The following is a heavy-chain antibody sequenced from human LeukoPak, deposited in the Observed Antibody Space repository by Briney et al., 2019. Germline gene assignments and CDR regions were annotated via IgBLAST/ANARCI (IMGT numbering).Heavy chain of an antibody. Sequence: GSLRLSCAASGFTFSSNYMSWIRQPPGKGLEWIGSIYYSGSTYYNPSLKSRVTISVDTSKNQFSLKLSSVTAADTAVYYCARIYCSGGSCYSPEWFDPWGQGTLVTVSS. CDR1: GFTFSSNY. V-gene: IGHV4-39*01. CDR2: IYYSGST. J-gene: IGHJ5*02. CDR3: ARIYCSGGSCYSPEWFDP. D-gene: IGHD2-15*01.